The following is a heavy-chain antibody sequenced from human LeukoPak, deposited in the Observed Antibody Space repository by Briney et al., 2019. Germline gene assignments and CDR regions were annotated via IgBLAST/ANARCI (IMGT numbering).Heavy chain of an antibody. CDR2: ISGSGGST. J-gene: IGHJ4*02. CDR3: AKDRPGQIVAPTYFDY. Sequence: PGGSLRLSCAASGFTFSSYAVSWVRQAPGKGLEWGSAISGSGGSTYYADSVKGLITISTDNSKNPLYLQMHSLSAEDTAVYYCAKDRPGQIVAPTYFDYWGQGTLVTVSS. CDR1: GFTFSSYA. V-gene: IGHV3-23*01. D-gene: IGHD5-12*01.